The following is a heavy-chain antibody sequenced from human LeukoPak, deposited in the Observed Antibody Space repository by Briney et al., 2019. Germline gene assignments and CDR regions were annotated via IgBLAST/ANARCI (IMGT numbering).Heavy chain of an antibody. V-gene: IGHV3-33*01. J-gene: IGHJ4*02. CDR3: ARTRYNSGGGDY. Sequence: GGSLRLSCEVSGFTFSDYGMHWVRQAPGKGLEWVAVIWYDGTNKYYADSVEGRFTISRDNSKNTLYLQMNSLRAEDTAVYYCARTRYNSGGGDYWGQGTPVTVSS. CDR1: GFTFSDYG. D-gene: IGHD6-19*01. CDR2: IWYDGTNK.